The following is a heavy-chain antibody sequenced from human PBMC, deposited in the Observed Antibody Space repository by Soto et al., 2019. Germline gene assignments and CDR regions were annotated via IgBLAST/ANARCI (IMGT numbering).Heavy chain of an antibody. D-gene: IGHD3-16*01. CDR1: GGSFSGYY. Sequence: SETLSLTCAVYGGSFSGYYWSWIRQPPGKGLEWIGEINHSGSTNYNPSLKSRVTISVDTSKNQFSLKLSSVTAADTAVYYCDRNKSTWVIDADGLGGLDTWGQGTLVTVSS. V-gene: IGHV4-34*01. J-gene: IGHJ5*02. CDR2: INHSGST. CDR3: DRNKSTWVIDADGLGGLDT.